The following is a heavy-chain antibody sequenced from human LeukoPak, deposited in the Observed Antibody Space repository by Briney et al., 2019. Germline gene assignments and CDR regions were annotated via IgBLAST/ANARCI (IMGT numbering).Heavy chain of an antibody. Sequence: SETLSLTCAVYGGSFSGYYWGWIRQPPGKGLEWIGSVFYSGSTYYNLSLESRVTISVDTSKNQFSLKLSSVTATDTAVYYCANESGSYLTAEIYYFDYWGQGTLVTVSS. D-gene: IGHD1-26*01. V-gene: IGHV4-34*12. CDR3: ANESGSYLTAEIYYFDY. CDR1: GGSFSGYY. CDR2: VFYSGST. J-gene: IGHJ4*02.